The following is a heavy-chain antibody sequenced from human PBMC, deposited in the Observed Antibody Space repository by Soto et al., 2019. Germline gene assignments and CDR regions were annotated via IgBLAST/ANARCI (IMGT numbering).Heavy chain of an antibody. V-gene: IGHV1-18*01. J-gene: IGHJ4*02. Sequence: ASVKVSCKASGYTFTSYGISWVRQAPGQGLEWMGWISSYNGNTNYAQKLQGRVTMTTDTSTSTAYMERRSLRSDDTAEYYCARGRDYVWGSYRSYFDYWGQGTLVTVSS. CDR1: GYTFTSYG. CDR3: ARGRDYVWGSYRSYFDY. CDR2: ISSYNGNT. D-gene: IGHD3-16*02.